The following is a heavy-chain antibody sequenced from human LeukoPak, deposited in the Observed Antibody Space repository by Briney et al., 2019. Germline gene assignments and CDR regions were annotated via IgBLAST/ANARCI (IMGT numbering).Heavy chain of an antibody. D-gene: IGHD6-6*01. J-gene: IGHJ6*02. Sequence: ASVKVSCKASGGTFSSYAISWVRQAPGQGLEWMGGIIPIFGTANYAQKFQGRVTMTTDTSTSTAYMELRSLRSDDTAVYYCARDTPLEYSSSSLLVSGMDVWGQGTTVTVSS. CDR1: GGTFSSYA. CDR2: IIPIFGTA. CDR3: ARDTPLEYSSSSLLVSGMDV. V-gene: IGHV1-69*05.